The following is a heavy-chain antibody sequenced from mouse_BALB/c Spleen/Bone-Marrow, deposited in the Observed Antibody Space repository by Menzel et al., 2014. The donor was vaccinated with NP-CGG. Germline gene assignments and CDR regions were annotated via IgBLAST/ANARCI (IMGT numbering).Heavy chain of an antibody. CDR2: IYPGSGST. D-gene: IGHD2-1*01. CDR3: ARLDGNYRYAMDY. J-gene: IGHJ4*01. V-gene: IGHV1-77*01. CDR1: GYTFTDYV. Sequence: QVQLKQSGPELVKPGASAKMSCKASGYTFTDYVITWVKQRTGQGLEWIGEIYPGSGSTYYNEKFKGKATLTADKSSNXAYMQLGSLTSEDSAVYFCARLDGNYRYAMDYWGQGTSVTVSS.